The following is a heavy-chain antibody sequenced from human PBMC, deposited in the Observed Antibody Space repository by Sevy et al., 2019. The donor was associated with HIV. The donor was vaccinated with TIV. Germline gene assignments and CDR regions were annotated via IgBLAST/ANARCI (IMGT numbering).Heavy chain of an antibody. CDR3: ARGNSGSFDY. D-gene: IGHD3-22*01. CDR2: IKQDESEK. J-gene: IGHJ4*02. Sequence: GGSLRLSCAASGFSFSTYWMHWVRQAPGKGLEWVANIKQDESEKYYVASVKGRFTISRDNAKNSVYLQMNSLRPEDTASHYCARGNSGSFDYWGQGTLVTVSS. V-gene: IGHV3-7*04. CDR1: GFSFSTYW.